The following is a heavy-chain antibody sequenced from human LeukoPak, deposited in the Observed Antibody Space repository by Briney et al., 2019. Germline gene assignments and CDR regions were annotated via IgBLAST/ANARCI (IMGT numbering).Heavy chain of an antibody. Sequence: QPGGSLRLSCAASGFTFSSYAMSWVRQAPGKGLEWVSGINSGGYTFYADSVKGRFTISRDSSKNTLYPQMNSLRAEDTAVYYCAKDLTVTTLGYFDYWGQGTLVTVSS. V-gene: IGHV3-23*01. CDR2: INSGGYT. J-gene: IGHJ4*02. CDR3: AKDLTVTTLGYFDY. D-gene: IGHD4-17*01. CDR1: GFTFSSYA.